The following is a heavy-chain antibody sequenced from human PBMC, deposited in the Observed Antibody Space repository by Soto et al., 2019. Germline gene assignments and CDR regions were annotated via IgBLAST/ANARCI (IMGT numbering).Heavy chain of an antibody. CDR1: GFTFSSYS. V-gene: IGHV3-21*01. CDR2: ISSSSSYI. Sequence: GGSLRLSCAASGFTFSSYSMNWVRQAPGKGLEWVSSISSSSSYIYYADSVKGRFTISRDNAKNSLYLQMNSLRAEDTAVYYCARGGHYYDSSGYSYYWGQGTLVTVSS. J-gene: IGHJ4*02. CDR3: ARGGHYYDSSGYSYY. D-gene: IGHD3-22*01.